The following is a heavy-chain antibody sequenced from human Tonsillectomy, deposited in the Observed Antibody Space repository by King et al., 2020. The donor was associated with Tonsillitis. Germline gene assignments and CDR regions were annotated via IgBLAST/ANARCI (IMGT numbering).Heavy chain of an antibody. D-gene: IGHD3-9*01. CDR2: ISYDGSNK. CDR1: GFTFSIYS. V-gene: IGHV3-30*04. CDR3: AGVESYDILTGSPNYYYYYGMDV. Sequence: VQLVESGGGVVQPGRSLRLSCAASGFTFSIYSMHWVRQAPGKGLEWVAVISYDGSNKYYADSVKGRFTISRDSSKNTLYLQMNSLRAEDTAVYYCAGVESYDILTGSPNYYYYYGMDVWGQGTTVTVSS. J-gene: IGHJ6*02.